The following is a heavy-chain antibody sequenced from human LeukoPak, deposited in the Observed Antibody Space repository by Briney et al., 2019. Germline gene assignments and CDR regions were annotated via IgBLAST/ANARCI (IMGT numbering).Heavy chain of an antibody. V-gene: IGHV1-18*01. Sequence: GASVTVSCKASGYTFSSYGITWVRQAAGQGLEWMGWISGYNGNTNYAQKFQGRVTMPTDTSTTTAYMELRSLRSDDTAVYYCVRQVDITMALPDYWGQGTLVTVSS. D-gene: IGHD5-18*01. CDR1: GYTFSSYG. CDR2: ISGYNGNT. J-gene: IGHJ4*02. CDR3: VRQVDITMALPDY.